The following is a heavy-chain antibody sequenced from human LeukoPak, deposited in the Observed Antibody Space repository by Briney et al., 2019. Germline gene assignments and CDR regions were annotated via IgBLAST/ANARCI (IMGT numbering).Heavy chain of an antibody. CDR1: GFTFTGYY. Sequence: ASVKVSCKASGFTFTGYYMHWVRQAPGQGLEWMGWINPNSGDTNYAQKFQGRVTMTRDTSINTAYMELTRLTSDDTAVYYCARGGSTDSIHSCGGNCYFLDYWGQGTLVTVSS. D-gene: IGHD2-21*02. CDR3: ARGGSTDSIHSCGGNCYFLDY. V-gene: IGHV1-2*02. J-gene: IGHJ4*02. CDR2: INPNSGDT.